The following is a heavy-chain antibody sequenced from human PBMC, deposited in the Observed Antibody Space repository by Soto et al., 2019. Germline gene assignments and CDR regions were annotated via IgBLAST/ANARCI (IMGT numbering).Heavy chain of an antibody. D-gene: IGHD5-12*01. Sequence: ASVKVSCKASGGTFSSYAISWVRQAPGQGLEWMGGIIPIFGTANYAQKFQGRVTITADESTSTAYMELSSLRSEDTAVYYCAGALRRDGYTPGWFDPWGQGTLVTVSS. J-gene: IGHJ5*02. CDR1: GGTFSSYA. CDR3: AGALRRDGYTPGWFDP. CDR2: IIPIFGTA. V-gene: IGHV1-69*13.